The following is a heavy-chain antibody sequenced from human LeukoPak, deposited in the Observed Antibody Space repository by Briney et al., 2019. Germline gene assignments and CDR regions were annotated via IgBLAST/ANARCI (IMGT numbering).Heavy chain of an antibody. J-gene: IGHJ1*01. V-gene: IGHV3-48*01. Sequence: GGSLRLSCAASGFTFSSYSMNWVRQAPGKGREGGSYISSSSSTIYYADSVKGRFTISRDNAKNSLYLQMNSTRAEDTAVYYCARGPPSGTTDFQHWGQGTLVTVSS. CDR3: ARGPPSGTTDFQH. CDR2: ISSSSSTI. D-gene: IGHD1-7*01. CDR1: GFTFSSYS.